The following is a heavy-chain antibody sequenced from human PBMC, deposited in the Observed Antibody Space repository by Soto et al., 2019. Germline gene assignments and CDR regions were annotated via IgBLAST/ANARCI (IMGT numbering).Heavy chain of an antibody. CDR3: ARTFYSDRPYNWFGP. Sequence: ASVKVSCKASGYTFINYGIAWVRQVPGQGLEWMGWISTYNGDTDYGQKFQGRVTMTTDTSTNTAYMDLSSLRSDDTAVYYCARTFYSDRPYNWFGPWGQVTRVTVSS. D-gene: IGHD4-4*01. J-gene: IGHJ5*02. CDR2: ISTYNGDT. V-gene: IGHV1-18*01. CDR1: GYTFINYG.